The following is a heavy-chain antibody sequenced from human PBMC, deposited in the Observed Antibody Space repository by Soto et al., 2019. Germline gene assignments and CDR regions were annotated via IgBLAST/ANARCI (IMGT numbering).Heavy chain of an antibody. D-gene: IGHD6-19*01. CDR3: ARDSASSGVFT. CDR1: GGSISSSNW. CDR2: ISRSGTT. J-gene: IGHJ3*01. V-gene: IGHV4-4*02. Sequence: QVQLQESGPGLVKPSGTLSLTCAVTGGSISSSNWWTWVRQPPGEGLEWVGEISRSGTTNYKPSLKSRVSISVDKSRNEFSRNLGSVTAADTAMYYWARDSASSGVFTWGQGTMVTVSS.